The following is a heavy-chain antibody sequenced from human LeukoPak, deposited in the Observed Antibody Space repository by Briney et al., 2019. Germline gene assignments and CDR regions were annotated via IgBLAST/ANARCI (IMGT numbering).Heavy chain of an antibody. CDR2: IYYSGST. CDR1: GGSINSYY. Sequence: PSQTLSLTCTVSGGSINSYYWSWIRQPPGKGLEWIGYIYYSGSTNYNPSLKSRVTVSVDTSKNQFSLKLRSVTAADTALYYCARYSSGSANWFDSWGQGTLVTVSS. D-gene: IGHD6-19*01. V-gene: IGHV4-59*01. CDR3: ARYSSGSANWFDS. J-gene: IGHJ5*01.